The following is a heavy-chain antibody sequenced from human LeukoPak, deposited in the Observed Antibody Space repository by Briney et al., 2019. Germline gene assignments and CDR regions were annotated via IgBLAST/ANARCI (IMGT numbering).Heavy chain of an antibody. Sequence: EASVTVSFKSSGGTFIIYAISWVRQAPGQGLEWMGEIIPIFGTANYAQKFQGRVTITTDESTSTAYMELSSLRSEDTAVYYCARDSRLSGSYYVYWGQGTLVTVSS. CDR2: IIPIFGTA. V-gene: IGHV1-69*05. D-gene: IGHD1-26*01. CDR3: ARDSRLSGSYYVY. CDR1: GGTFIIYA. J-gene: IGHJ4*02.